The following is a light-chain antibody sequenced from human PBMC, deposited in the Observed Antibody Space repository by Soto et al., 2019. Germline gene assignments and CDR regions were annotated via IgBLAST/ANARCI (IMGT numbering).Light chain of an antibody. J-gene: IGKJ2*01. Sequence: EIVLTQAPATLYLSPGERATLSCRASQSVSSYLAWYQQKPCQAPRLLIYDASNRATGIPARFSGSGSGTDFTLTISSLEPEDFAVYYCQQRSNWPYTFGQGTKLEI. CDR2: DAS. V-gene: IGKV3-11*01. CDR3: QQRSNWPYT. CDR1: QSVSSY.